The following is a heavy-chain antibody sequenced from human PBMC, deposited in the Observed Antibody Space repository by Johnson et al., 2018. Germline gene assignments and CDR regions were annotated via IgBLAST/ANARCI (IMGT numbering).Heavy chain of an antibody. J-gene: IGHJ6*02. D-gene: IGHD1-26*01. CDR1: GGTFSSYA. CDR3: ARDRIKWELGNYYFYGMNV. V-gene: IGHV1-69*12. CDR2: IIPIFGTT. Sequence: QVQLVQSGAEVKKPGSSVKVSCKASGGTFSSYAISWVRLAPVQGLEWMGGIIPIFGTTNYAQKFQGRVTIFADESTGTAYMELSSLRSDDTAVYYCARDRIKWELGNYYFYGMNVWGQGTTVTVSS.